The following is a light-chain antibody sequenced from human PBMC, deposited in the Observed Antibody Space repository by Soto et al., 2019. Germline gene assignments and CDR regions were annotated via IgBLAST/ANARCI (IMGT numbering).Light chain of an antibody. V-gene: IGKV1-17*03. Sequence: DIQMTQSPSAISASVGDRVTITCRASQGMRNHLLWFQQKPGKVPKRLMSAASSWQSGAPSRFRCSGAGTEFTRTISSLQPEDFETDYCLQHNSYPLTFCGGTKVDNK. CDR1: QGMRNH. CDR2: AAS. J-gene: IGKJ4*01. CDR3: LQHNSYPLT.